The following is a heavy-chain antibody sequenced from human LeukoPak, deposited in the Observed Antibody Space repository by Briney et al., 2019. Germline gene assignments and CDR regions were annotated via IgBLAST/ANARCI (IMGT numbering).Heavy chain of an antibody. J-gene: IGHJ4*02. CDR2: INHSGST. CDR1: GGSFSGYY. CDR3: ARDDGGAPGY. Sequence: SETLSLTCAVYGGSFSGYYWSWIRQPPGKGLEWIGEINHSGSTNYNPSLKSRVTISVDTSKNQFSLKLSSVTAADTAVYYCARDDGGAPGYWGQGTLVTVSS. V-gene: IGHV4-34*01. D-gene: IGHD3-16*01.